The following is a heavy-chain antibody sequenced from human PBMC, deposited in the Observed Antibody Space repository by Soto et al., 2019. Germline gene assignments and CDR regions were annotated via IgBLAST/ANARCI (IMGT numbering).Heavy chain of an antibody. CDR1: GVTISYGGYS. Sequence: SETLSLTCSVSGVTISYGGYSWSWIRQSPGKGLEWLGYISHVETTYYNPSFQSRLSLSIDRTRNQFSLSLSSMTAADKAVYYCDRGGGYDSFDFWGQGIQVTVSS. CDR3: DRGGGYDSFDF. D-gene: IGHD3-3*01. CDR2: ISHVETT. J-gene: IGHJ4*02. V-gene: IGHV4-30-2*06.